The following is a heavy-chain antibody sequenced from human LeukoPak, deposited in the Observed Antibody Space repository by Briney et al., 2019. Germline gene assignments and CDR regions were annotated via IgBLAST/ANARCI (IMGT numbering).Heavy chain of an antibody. Sequence: GGSLRLSCAASGFTFDDYAMHWVRQAPGKGLEWVSGISWNSGSIGYADSVKGRFTISRDNAKNSLYLQMNSLRAEDTALYYCAKEGGATDYWGQGTLVTVSS. CDR2: ISWNSGSI. CDR3: AKEGGATDY. CDR1: GFTFDDYA. D-gene: IGHD3-16*01. V-gene: IGHV3-9*01. J-gene: IGHJ4*02.